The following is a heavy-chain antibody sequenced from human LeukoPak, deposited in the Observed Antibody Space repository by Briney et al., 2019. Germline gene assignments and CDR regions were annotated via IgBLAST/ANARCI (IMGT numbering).Heavy chain of an antibody. CDR3: ILRRFDYGETGVDH. Sequence: GGSLRLSCAASGFTFSNAWMNWVRQAPGKGLEWVGRIKSKTDGGTTDYAAPVKGRFTISRDDSKNTLYLQMNNLKTEDTAVYYCILRRFDYGETGVDHWGQGTLVTVSS. V-gene: IGHV3-15*01. D-gene: IGHD4-17*01. CDR1: GFTFSNAW. CDR2: IKSKTDGGTT. J-gene: IGHJ4*02.